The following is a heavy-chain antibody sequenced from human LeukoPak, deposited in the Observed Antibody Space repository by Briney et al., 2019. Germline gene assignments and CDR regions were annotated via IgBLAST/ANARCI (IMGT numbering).Heavy chain of an antibody. J-gene: IGHJ4*02. D-gene: IGHD2-21*02. V-gene: IGHV3-53*01. CDR1: GFSVSNTY. Sequence: GGSLRLSCAASGFSVSNTYMSWVRQAPGKGLEWVSIIYSGGNTYYADSVKGRFTISRDNSKNTLYLQMNRLRPEDTAVYYCARGTVTAPDYWGQGPLVTVSS. CDR3: ARGTVTAPDY. CDR2: IYSGGNT.